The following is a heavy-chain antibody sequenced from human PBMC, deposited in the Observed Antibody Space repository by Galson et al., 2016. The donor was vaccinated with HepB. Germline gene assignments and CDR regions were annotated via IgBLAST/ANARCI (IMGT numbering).Heavy chain of an antibody. Sequence: SLRLSCVVSGPGFKGYGMSWVRQAPGKGLQWVSDIDGEGHTTHHADSVKGRFTMSRDNSQDTIYLEMKSVRVEDTAIYYCAIGATGATWRNWGQGTLVTVSS. CDR1: GPGFKGYG. D-gene: IGHD1-1*01. CDR3: AIGATGATWRN. V-gene: IGHV3-23*01. CDR2: IDGEGHTT. J-gene: IGHJ4*02.